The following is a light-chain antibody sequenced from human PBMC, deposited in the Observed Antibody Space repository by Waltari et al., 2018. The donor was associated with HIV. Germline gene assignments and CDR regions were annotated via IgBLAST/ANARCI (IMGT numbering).Light chain of an antibody. CDR3: SVWDDSLNGRV. CDR2: SNN. Sequence: QSVLTSPPSASGTPGQRVTIPCSRNSSNIGSNTVNWYQQLPGTAPKPLMYSNNQRPSGVPDRFSGSKSGTSASLAISGLQSEDDADYYCSVWDDSLNGRVFGTGTKVTVL. CDR1: SSNIGSNT. V-gene: IGLV1-44*01. J-gene: IGLJ1*01.